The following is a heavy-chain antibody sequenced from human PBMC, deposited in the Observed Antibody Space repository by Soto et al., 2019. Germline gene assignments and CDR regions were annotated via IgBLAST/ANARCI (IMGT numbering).Heavy chain of an antibody. CDR2: IIPIFGTA. J-gene: IGHJ4*02. CDR3: ARSVHDYVWGSYRYSFDY. V-gene: IGHV1-69*06. CDR1: GGTFSSYA. Sequence: QVQLVQSGAEVKKPGSSVKVSCKASGGTFSSYAISWVRQAPGQGLEWMGGIIPIFGTANYAQKFQGRVTITADKSTSTAYMELSSLRSEDTAVYYCARSVHDYVWGSYRYSFDYWGQGTLVTVSS. D-gene: IGHD3-16*02.